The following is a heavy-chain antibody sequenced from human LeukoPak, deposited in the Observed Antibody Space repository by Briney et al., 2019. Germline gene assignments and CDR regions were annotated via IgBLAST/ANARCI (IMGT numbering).Heavy chain of an antibody. J-gene: IGHJ4*02. CDR2: IYSGGST. Sequence: PGGSLRLSCAASGFTVSSNYMSWVRQAPGKGLEWVSVIYSGGSTYYADPVKGRFTISRDNAKNSLFLQMNSLRVEDTAIYYCTRVPYGDYWSSDYWGQGTLVTVSS. V-gene: IGHV3-66*01. CDR1: GFTVSSNY. D-gene: IGHD4-17*01. CDR3: TRVPYGDYWSSDY.